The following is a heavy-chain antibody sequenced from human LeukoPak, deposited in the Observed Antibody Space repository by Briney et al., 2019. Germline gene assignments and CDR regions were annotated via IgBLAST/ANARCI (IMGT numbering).Heavy chain of an antibody. D-gene: IGHD3-10*01. V-gene: IGHV4-4*07. J-gene: IGHJ6*03. CDR3: ARVIVRGVNYMDV. CDR2: IHTSGST. Sequence: SETLSLTCTVSGVSISSYYWSWIRQPPGKGLEWIGRIHTSGSTNYNPSLKSRVTMSVDTSKNQFSLKLSSVTAADTAVYYCARVIVRGVNYMDVWGKGTTVTVSS. CDR1: GVSISSYY.